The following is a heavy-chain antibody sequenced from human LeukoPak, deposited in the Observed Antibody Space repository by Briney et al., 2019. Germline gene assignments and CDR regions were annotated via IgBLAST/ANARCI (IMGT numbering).Heavy chain of an antibody. CDR1: GRSISSSSYY. V-gene: IGHV4-39*07. CDR2: IYYSGST. J-gene: IGHJ4*02. CDR3: ARGELWFGELFPYFDY. Sequence: WETLSLTCTVSGRSISSSSYYWGWIRQPPGKGLEWFGSIYYSGSTYYNPSLKSRVTISVDTSKNQFSLKLSSVTAADTAVYYCARGELWFGELFPYFDYWGQGTLVTVSS. D-gene: IGHD3-10*01.